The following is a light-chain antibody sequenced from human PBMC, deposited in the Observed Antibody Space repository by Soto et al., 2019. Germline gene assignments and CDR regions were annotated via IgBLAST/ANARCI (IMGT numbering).Light chain of an antibody. V-gene: IGLV1-36*01. CDR2: YDD. CDR3: AAWDDSLNGYV. CDR1: SSNIGNNA. J-gene: IGLJ1*01. Sequence: SLLTQPPPVSETPRQRVTHSRSGSSSNIGNNAVNWYQQLPGKAPKLLIYYDDLLPSGVSDRFSGSKSGTSASLAISGLQSEDEADYYCAAWDDSLNGYVFGTGTKVT.